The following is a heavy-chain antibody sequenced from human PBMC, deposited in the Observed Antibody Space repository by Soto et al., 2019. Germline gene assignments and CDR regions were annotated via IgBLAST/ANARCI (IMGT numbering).Heavy chain of an antibody. D-gene: IGHD6-13*01. J-gene: IGHJ6*02. CDR3: AKEELSSSWYV. Sequence: GXCMRLSGASCGYTVSSSGMHCVRQAPGKGLEWVAVISYDGSNKYYADSVKGRFTISRDNSKNTLYLQMNSLRAEDTAVYYCAKEELSSSWYVWGQGTMVTVSS. CDR2: ISYDGSNK. V-gene: IGHV3-30*18. CDR1: GYTVSSSG.